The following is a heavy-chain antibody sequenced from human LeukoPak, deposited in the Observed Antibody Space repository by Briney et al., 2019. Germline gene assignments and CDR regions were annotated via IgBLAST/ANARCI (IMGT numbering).Heavy chain of an antibody. Sequence: ASVKVSCKASGGTFSSYAISWVRQAPGQGLEWMGGIIPIFGTANYAQKFQGRVTMTSDTSTNIVYMELSSLRSEDTAVYFCARDACSSTICQAGGNWFDPWGQGTLVIVS. V-gene: IGHV1-69*05. CDR2: IIPIFGTA. D-gene: IGHD2-2*01. J-gene: IGHJ5*02. CDR3: ARDACSSTICQAGGNWFDP. CDR1: GGTFSSYA.